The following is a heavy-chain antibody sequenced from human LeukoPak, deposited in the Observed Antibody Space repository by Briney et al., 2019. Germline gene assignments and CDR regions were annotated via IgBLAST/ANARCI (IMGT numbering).Heavy chain of an antibody. J-gene: IGHJ5*02. CDR2: ITSSGTGT. D-gene: IGHD3-22*01. CDR1: GFTFSIYA. V-gene: IGHV3-23*01. CDR3: AKDRPNYYDSSGHYYRRNGDP. Sequence: GGSLRLSCAASGFTFSIYAMSWVRQAPGKGLEWVSSITSSGTGTYYAESVKGRFTISRDNSENTLYLRMNSLRAEDTAVYYCAKDRPNYYDSSGHYYRRNGDPWGQGTLVTVSS.